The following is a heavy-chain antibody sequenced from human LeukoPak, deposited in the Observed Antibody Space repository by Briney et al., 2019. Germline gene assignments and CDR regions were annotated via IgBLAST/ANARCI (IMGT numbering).Heavy chain of an antibody. V-gene: IGHV1-18*01. CDR3: ARGDGRKWELSRLDAFDI. Sequence: ASVKVSCKASGYTFTSYGISWVRQAPGQGLEWTGWISAYNGNTNYAQKLQGRVTMTTDTSTSTAYMELRSLRSDDTAVYYCARGDGRKWELSRLDAFDIWGQGTMVTVSS. J-gene: IGHJ3*02. D-gene: IGHD1-26*01. CDR1: GYTFTSYG. CDR2: ISAYNGNT.